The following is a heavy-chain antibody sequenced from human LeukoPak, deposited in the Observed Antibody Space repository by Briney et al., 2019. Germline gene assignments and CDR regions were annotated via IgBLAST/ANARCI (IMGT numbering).Heavy chain of an antibody. J-gene: IGHJ4*02. CDR3: ARGYGSYYAFDY. Sequence: GGSLRLSCAASGFTFSSYSMNWVRQAPGKGLEWVSYISSSSYTNYADSVKGRFTISRDNAKNSLYLQMNSLRAEDTAVYYCARGYGSYYAFDYWGQGTLVTVSS. CDR1: GFTFSSYS. V-gene: IGHV3-21*05. D-gene: IGHD1-26*01. CDR2: ISSSSYT.